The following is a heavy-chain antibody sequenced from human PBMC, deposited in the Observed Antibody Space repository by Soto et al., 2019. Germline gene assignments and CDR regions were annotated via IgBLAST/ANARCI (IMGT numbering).Heavy chain of an antibody. J-gene: IGHJ6*02. D-gene: IGHD2-2*01. V-gene: IGHV1-69*01. Sequence: QVQLVQSGAEVKKPGSSVKVSCKASGGTFSSYAIRWVRQAPGQGLEWMGGIIPISGTANYAQKFQGRVTITADESTSTAYMELSSLRSEDTAVYYCARSQGSRTSLEIYYYYYYGMDVWGQGTTVTVSS. CDR3: ARSQGSRTSLEIYYYYYYGMDV. CDR1: GGTFSSYA. CDR2: IIPISGTA.